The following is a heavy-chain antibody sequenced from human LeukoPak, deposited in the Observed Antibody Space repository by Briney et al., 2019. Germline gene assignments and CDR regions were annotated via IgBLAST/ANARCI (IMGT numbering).Heavy chain of an antibody. V-gene: IGHV1-69*05. CDR3: ARDSRQLAYYYYYYMDV. Sequence: GASVKVSCEASGGTFSSYAISWVRQAPGQGLEWMGGIIPIFGTANYAQKFQGRVTITTDESTSTAYMELSSLRSEDTAVYYRARDSRQLAYYYYYYMDVWGKGTTVTVSS. CDR2: IIPIFGTA. J-gene: IGHJ6*03. D-gene: IGHD6-6*01. CDR1: GGTFSSYA.